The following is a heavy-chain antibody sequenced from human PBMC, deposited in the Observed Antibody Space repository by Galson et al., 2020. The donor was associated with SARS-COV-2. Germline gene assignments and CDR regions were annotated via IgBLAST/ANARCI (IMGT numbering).Heavy chain of an antibody. Sequence: PGGSLRLSCAASGFSLSSYEVNWVRQAPGKGLEWVSYISSSGRTIYYADSVKGRFTIFRDIAKNSLYLEMNGLRAEDTAVYFCARACSGGSCYEGPTTLADYYSGMDVWGQGTTVTVSS. D-gene: IGHD2-15*01. J-gene: IGHJ6*02. V-gene: IGHV3-48*03. CDR1: GFSLSSYE. CDR2: ISSSGRTI. CDR3: ARACSGGSCYEGPTTLADYYSGMDV.